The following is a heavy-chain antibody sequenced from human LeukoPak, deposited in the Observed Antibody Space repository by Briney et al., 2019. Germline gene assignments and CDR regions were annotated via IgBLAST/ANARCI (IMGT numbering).Heavy chain of an antibody. CDR1: GFTFSSYA. CDR2: ISGSGGST. V-gene: IGHV3-23*01. Sequence: HPGGSLRLSCAASGFTFSSYAMSWVRQAPGKAPEWVSGISGSGGSTYSADSVKGRFTISRDNAKNSLYLQMNSLRAEDTAVYYCARVEGQFGYWGQGTLVTVSS. D-gene: IGHD3-10*01. CDR3: ARVEGQFGY. J-gene: IGHJ4*02.